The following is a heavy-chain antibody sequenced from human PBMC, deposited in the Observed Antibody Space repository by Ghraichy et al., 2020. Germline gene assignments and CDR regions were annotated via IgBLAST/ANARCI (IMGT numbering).Heavy chain of an antibody. CDR1: GFTFSNYA. CDR3: AKDSLDQLLQFYY. CDR2: IGGSGVRA. Sequence: GGSLRLSCSASGFTFSNYAMSWVRQAPGKGLEWVSSIGGSGVRADYADSVKGRFTLSRDNSKNTIYLHMNSLRADDTALYYCAKDSLDQLLQFYYWGQGILVNVSS. D-gene: IGHD2-2*01. J-gene: IGHJ4*02. V-gene: IGHV3-23*01.